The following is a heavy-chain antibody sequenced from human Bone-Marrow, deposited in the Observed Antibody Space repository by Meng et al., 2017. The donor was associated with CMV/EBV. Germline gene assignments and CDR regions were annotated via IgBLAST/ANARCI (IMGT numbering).Heavy chain of an antibody. CDR3: ARGYCSSTSCYTYDY. CDR2: IYHSGST. J-gene: IGHJ4*02. D-gene: IGHD2-2*02. CDR1: GGSISSSNW. Sequence: GSLRLSCAVSGGSISSSNWWSWVRQPPGKGLEWIGEIYHSGSTNYNPSLKSRVTISVDKSKNQFSLKLSSVTAADTAVYYCARGYCSSTSCYTYDYWGQGTLVTVSS. V-gene: IGHV4-4*02.